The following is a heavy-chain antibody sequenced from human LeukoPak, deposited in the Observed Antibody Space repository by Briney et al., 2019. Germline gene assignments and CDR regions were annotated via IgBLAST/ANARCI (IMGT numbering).Heavy chain of an antibody. J-gene: IGHJ4*02. D-gene: IGHD5-12*01. Sequence: GGSLRLSCAASGFTFSTYSMNWVRQAPGKGLEWVSYVSSRSSDIYYADSVKGRFTISRDNAKNSLYLQMNSLRDEDTGLYYCATKGRGYSGYDFSFDSWGQGTLVTVSS. CDR2: VSSRSSDI. CDR3: ATKGRGYSGYDFSFDS. V-gene: IGHV3-48*02. CDR1: GFTFSTYS.